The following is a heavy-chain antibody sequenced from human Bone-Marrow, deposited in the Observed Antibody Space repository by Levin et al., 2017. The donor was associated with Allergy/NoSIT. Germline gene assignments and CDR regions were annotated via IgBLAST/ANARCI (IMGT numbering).Heavy chain of an antibody. CDR1: GGSLTSGNYF. D-gene: IGHD3-10*01. CDR3: ASGVLLRFGENPVRVGVDF. CDR2: IHHSGST. Sequence: PSETLSLTCTVSGGSLTSGNYFWSWMRQHPGKGLEWIGHIHHSGSTRYNPSRKSGVFISIDTSKNQFSLQLSSVTAADTAVYYCASGVLLRFGENPVRVGVDFWGQGTLVNVSS. V-gene: IGHV4-31*03. J-gene: IGHJ4*02.